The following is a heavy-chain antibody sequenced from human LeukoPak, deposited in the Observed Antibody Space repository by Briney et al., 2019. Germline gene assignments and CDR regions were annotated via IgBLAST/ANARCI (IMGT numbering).Heavy chain of an antibody. D-gene: IGHD1-7*01. Sequence: GRSLRLSCAASGFTFSSYAMHWVRQAPGKGLEWVAVISYDGSNKYYADSVKGRFTISKDNSKNTLYLQMNSLRAEDTAVYYCARDAPGITGTTNYYYMDVWGKGTTVTVSS. J-gene: IGHJ6*03. CDR2: ISYDGSNK. CDR1: GFTFSSYA. V-gene: IGHV3-30-3*01. CDR3: ARDAPGITGTTNYYYMDV.